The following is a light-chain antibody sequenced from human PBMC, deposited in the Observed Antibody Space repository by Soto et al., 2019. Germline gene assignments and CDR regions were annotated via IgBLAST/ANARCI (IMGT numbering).Light chain of an antibody. CDR2: GAS. Sequence: EIVLTQSPGTLSLSPGEIATLSFSASQIIMGKYLAWYQQRFGQAPRLLIYGASTRATGIPARFSGSGSGTEFTLTISSLQSEDFAVYYCQQYNNWPPETFGQGTKVDIK. J-gene: IGKJ1*01. CDR1: QIIMGKY. CDR3: QQYNNWPPET. V-gene: IGKV3-15*01.